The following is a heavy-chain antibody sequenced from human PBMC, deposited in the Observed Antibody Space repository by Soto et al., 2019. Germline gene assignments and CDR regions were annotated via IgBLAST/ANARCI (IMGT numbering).Heavy chain of an antibody. J-gene: IGHJ5*02. D-gene: IGHD5-18*01. Sequence: QVQLVQSGAEVKKPGASVKVSCKASGYTFTSYAMHWVRQAPGQRLEWMGWINAGNGNTKYSQKCQGRVTITRDTSASTAYMELSSLRSEDTAVYYCARVNGYSYGYANWFDPWGQGTLVTVSS. V-gene: IGHV1-3*01. CDR3: ARVNGYSYGYANWFDP. CDR1: GYTFTSYA. CDR2: INAGNGNT.